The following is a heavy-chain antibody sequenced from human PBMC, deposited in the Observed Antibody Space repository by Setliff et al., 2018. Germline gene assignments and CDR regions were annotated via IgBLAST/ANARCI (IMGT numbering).Heavy chain of an antibody. J-gene: IGHJ4*02. CDR1: GYTFTSYG. V-gene: IGHV1-3*01. Sequence: ASVKVSCKASGYTFTSYGISWVRQAPGQRPEWLGWINVANGNTKNSRKFQERLTISRDTPASTAYMELRGLTSEDTGVYYCARAGGPPGFDSWGQGTLVTVSS. CDR2: INVANGNT. CDR3: ARAGGPPGFDS. D-gene: IGHD1-1*01.